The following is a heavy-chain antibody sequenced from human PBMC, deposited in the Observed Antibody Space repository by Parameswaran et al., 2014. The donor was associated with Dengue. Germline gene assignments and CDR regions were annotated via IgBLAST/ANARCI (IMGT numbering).Heavy chain of an antibody. CDR3: ASNVDTSIFDN. J-gene: IGHJ4*02. V-gene: IGHV1-2*02. Sequence: WVRQAPGQGLAWMGWINPNSGDTNYAQKFQGRVTMTRDTSISTAYMQLSRLRSDDTAVYYCASNVDTSIFDNWGQGTLVTVSS. CDR2: INPNSGDT. D-gene: IGHD5-18*01.